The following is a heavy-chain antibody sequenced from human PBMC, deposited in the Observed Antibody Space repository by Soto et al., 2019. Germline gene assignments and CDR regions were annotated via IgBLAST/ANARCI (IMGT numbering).Heavy chain of an antibody. CDR1: GFTFSSYG. CDR3: AKDYDFWSGYCDY. CDR2: ISYDGSNK. V-gene: IGHV3-30*18. D-gene: IGHD3-3*01. J-gene: IGHJ4*02. Sequence: GSLRLSCAASGFTFSSYGMHWVRQAPGKGLEWVAVISYDGSNKYYADSVKGRFTISRDNSKNTLYLQMNSLRAEDTAVYYCAKDYDFWSGYCDYWGQGTLVTVSS.